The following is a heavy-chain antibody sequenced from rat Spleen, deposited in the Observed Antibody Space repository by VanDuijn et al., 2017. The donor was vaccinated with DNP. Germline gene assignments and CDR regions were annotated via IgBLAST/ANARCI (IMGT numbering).Heavy chain of an antibody. Sequence: EVQLVESGGGLMQPGRSLKLSCAASGFIFSDYDMAWVRQAPTKGLEWVASISPSGGSTYYRDSVKGRFTISRDNAKSTLYLQMDSLRSEDTATYYCARHRTIMPYYYAMDAWGQGASVTVSS. CDR3: ARHRTIMPYYYAMDA. D-gene: IGHD1-12*01. V-gene: IGHV5-25*01. J-gene: IGHJ4*01. CDR2: ISPSGGST. CDR1: GFIFSDYD.